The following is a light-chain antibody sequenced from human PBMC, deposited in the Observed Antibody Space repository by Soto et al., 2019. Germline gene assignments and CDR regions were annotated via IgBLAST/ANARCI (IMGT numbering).Light chain of an antibody. CDR1: HDISNY. Sequence: DIPMTQSPSSLSASVGDRVTITCRASHDISNYLAWYQQKPGKVPNLLIYAASTLQSGVPSRFSGSGSGTDFTLTISSLQPEDVATYFCQRYNSALALTFGGGTKVEIK. V-gene: IGKV1-27*01. J-gene: IGKJ4*01. CDR3: QRYNSALALT. CDR2: AAS.